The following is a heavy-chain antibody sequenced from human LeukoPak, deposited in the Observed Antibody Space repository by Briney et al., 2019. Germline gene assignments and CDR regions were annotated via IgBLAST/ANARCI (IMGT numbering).Heavy chain of an antibody. CDR1: RFTFSSYA. CDR2: ISGSGGST. CDR3: AKAEARITMIVVVIPGWFDP. Sequence: GGSLRLSCAASRFTFSSYAMSWVRHAPGKGLEWVSAISGSGGSTYYADSVKGRFTISRDNSKNTLYLKMNSLRAEDTAVYYCAKAEARITMIVVVIPGWFDPWGQGTLVTVSS. D-gene: IGHD3-22*01. J-gene: IGHJ5*02. V-gene: IGHV3-23*01.